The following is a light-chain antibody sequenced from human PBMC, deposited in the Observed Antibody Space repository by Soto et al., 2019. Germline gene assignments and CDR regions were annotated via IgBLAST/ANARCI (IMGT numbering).Light chain of an antibody. CDR1: SIDFVTYNR. CDR2: ADS. J-gene: IGLJ1*01. CDR3: AAWDDNLNGPL. V-gene: IGLV2-18*01. Sequence: QSALTQPPSVSGSPGQSVTISCTGTSIDFVTYNRVSWYQQPPGTAPKLVIYADSQRPSGVPDRFSGSKSGTSASLAISGLQSEDDADYLCAAWDDNLNGPLFGTGTQLTVL.